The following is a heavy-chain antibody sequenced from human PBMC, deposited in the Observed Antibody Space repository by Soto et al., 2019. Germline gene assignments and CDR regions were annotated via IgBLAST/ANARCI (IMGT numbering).Heavy chain of an antibody. CDR1: GFTFSSYA. Sequence: HPGGSLRLSCAASGFTFSSYAMSWVRQAPGKGLEWVSAISGSGGSTYYADSVKGRFTISRDNSKNTLYLQMNSLRAEDTAVYYCAKPAGFPGYSSGWYDYWGQGTLVTVSS. J-gene: IGHJ4*02. D-gene: IGHD6-19*01. CDR3: AKPAGFPGYSSGWYDY. V-gene: IGHV3-23*01. CDR2: ISGSGGST.